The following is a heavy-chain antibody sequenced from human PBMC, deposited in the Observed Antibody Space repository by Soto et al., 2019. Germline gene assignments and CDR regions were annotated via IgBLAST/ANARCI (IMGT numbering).Heavy chain of an antibody. V-gene: IGHV5-51*01. Sequence: GESLKISCKGSGYSFSTYWIAWVRQMPGKGLEWMGIIYPGDSETTYSPSFQGQVTISADKSISTAYLQWSSLKASDTAIYYCARHGVAYHPNYYMDVWGKGITVTVSS. D-gene: IGHD2-2*01. CDR3: ARHGVAYHPNYYMDV. J-gene: IGHJ6*03. CDR1: GYSFSTYW. CDR2: IYPGDSET.